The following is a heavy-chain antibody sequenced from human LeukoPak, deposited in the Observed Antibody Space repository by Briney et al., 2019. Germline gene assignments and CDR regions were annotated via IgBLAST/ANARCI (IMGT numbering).Heavy chain of an antibody. J-gene: IGHJ4*02. CDR2: IYHSGST. CDR3: ARSGCSSTSCYQADY. Sequence: PSGTLSLTCAVSGGSISSSNWWSWVRQPPGKGLEWIGEIYHSGSTNYNPSLKSRVTISVDTSKNQFSLKLSSVTAADTAVYYCARSGCSSTSCYQADYWGQGTLVTVSS. D-gene: IGHD2-2*01. V-gene: IGHV4-4*02. CDR1: GGSISSSNW.